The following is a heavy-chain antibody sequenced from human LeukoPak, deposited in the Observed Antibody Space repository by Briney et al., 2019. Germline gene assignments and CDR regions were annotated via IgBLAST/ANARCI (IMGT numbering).Heavy chain of an antibody. CDR2: IYSGGST. J-gene: IGHJ4*02. CDR1: GFTVSSNY. V-gene: IGHV3-53*05. CDR3: ARGLAYNYDSSAYFLDY. D-gene: IGHD3-22*01. Sequence: GGSLRLSCAASGFTVSSNYMSWVRQAPGKGLEWVSVIYSGGSTYYPDSVKGRFTISRDNSKNTLYLQMNSLRAEDTAVYYCARGLAYNYDSSAYFLDYWGQGTLVTVSS.